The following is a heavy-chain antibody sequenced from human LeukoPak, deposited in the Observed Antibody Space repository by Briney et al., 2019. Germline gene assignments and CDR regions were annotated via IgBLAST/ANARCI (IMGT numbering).Heavy chain of an antibody. Sequence: SETLSLTCTVSGASISSTSYYWAWIRQPPGRGLEWIGSLYYSGRRTYYNPSLKSRATISEDTSKNQFSLKLRSVTAAETAVYYCAAQGGGFWSYFDDWGQGTLVTASS. V-gene: IGHV4-39*01. D-gene: IGHD3-3*01. CDR1: GASISSTSYY. J-gene: IGHJ4*02. CDR3: AAQGGGFWSYFDD. CDR2: LYYSGRRT.